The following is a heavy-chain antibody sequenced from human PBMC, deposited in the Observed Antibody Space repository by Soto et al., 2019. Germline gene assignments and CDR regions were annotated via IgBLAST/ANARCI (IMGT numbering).Heavy chain of an antibody. CDR2: ISYDGSNK. CDR3: AAQWLAYFDY. V-gene: IGHV3-30-3*01. CDR1: GFTFSSYA. Sequence: LRLSCAASGFTFSSYAMHWVRQAPGKGLEWVAVISYDGSNKYYADSVKGRFTISRDNSKNTLYLQMNSLRAEDTAVYYCAAQWLAYFDYWGQGTLVTVSS. D-gene: IGHD6-19*01. J-gene: IGHJ4*02.